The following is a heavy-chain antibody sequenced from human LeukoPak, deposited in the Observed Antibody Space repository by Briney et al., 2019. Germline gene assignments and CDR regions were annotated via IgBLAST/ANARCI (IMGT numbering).Heavy chain of an antibody. J-gene: IGHJ5*02. D-gene: IGHD5-18*01. CDR2: INPDSGGT. CDR3: ARAPTANWFDP. CDR1: GYTFTGYY. Sequence: ASVKVSCKASGYTFTGYYMHWVRQAPGQGLEWMGWINPDSGGTIYAQNFQGRVTMTRDTSISTAYMELSSLRSEDTAVYYCARAPTANWFDPWGQGTLVTVSS. V-gene: IGHV1-2*02.